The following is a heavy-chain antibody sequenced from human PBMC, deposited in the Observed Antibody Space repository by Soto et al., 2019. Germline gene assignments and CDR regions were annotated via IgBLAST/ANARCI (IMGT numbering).Heavy chain of an antibody. Sequence: PSETLSLTCTVSGGSISSYYWSWIRQPAGKGLEWIGRIYTSGSTNYNPSLKSRVTMSVDTSKNQFSLKLSSVAAADTAVYYCASWQYRHYFDIWAQGTMVTVSS. D-gene: IGHD3-16*02. V-gene: IGHV4-4*07. J-gene: IGHJ3*02. CDR3: ASWQYRHYFDI. CDR2: IYTSGST. CDR1: GGSISSYY.